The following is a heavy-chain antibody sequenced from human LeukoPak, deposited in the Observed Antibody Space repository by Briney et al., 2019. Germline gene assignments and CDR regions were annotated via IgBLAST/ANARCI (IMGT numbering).Heavy chain of an antibody. Sequence: SETLSLTCTVSGGSISSYYWSWIRQPPGKGLEWIGSIYHSGSTYYNPSLKSRVTISVDTSKNQFSLKLSSVTAADTAVYYCANGGVVPAAMAFDIWGQGTLVTVSS. CDR3: ANGGVVPAAMAFDI. CDR2: IYHSGST. V-gene: IGHV4-59*05. J-gene: IGHJ4*02. D-gene: IGHD2-2*01. CDR1: GGSISSYY.